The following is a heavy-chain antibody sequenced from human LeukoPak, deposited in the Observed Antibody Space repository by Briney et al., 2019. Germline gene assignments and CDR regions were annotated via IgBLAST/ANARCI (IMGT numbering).Heavy chain of an antibody. D-gene: IGHD3-16*02. CDR1: GYTFTNYA. CDR2: IHPSTGNP. V-gene: IGHV7-4-1*02. J-gene: IGHJ4*02. Sequence: GASVKVSCKASGYTFTNYAMNWVRQAPGQGLEWMGWIHPSTGNPTYAQGFTGRFVFSLDTSVSTTYPQISSLKAEDTAVYYCARAYQRLGDLSLPDYWGQGTLVTVSS. CDR3: ARAYQRLGDLSLPDY.